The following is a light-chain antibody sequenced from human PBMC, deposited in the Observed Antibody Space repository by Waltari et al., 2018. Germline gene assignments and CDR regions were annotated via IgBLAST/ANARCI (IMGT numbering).Light chain of an antibody. J-gene: IGKJ5*01. V-gene: IGKV3-11*01. CDR1: QSVSPY. Sequence: EIVLTQSPATLPLSPGERATLFCRASQSVSPYFAWYQQKPGQAPRRLIYDTSTRAAGIPARFTGRGSGTDFTLTISGLEPEDFAVYYCQQGSTFGQGTRLEIK. CDR2: DTS. CDR3: QQGST.